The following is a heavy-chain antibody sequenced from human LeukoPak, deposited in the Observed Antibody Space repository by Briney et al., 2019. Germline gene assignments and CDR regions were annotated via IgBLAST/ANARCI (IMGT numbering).Heavy chain of an antibody. V-gene: IGHV3-74*01. D-gene: IGHD4-17*01. Sequence: GGSLRLSCAASGFIFSNYWMDWVRQVPGKGLVWVSRIKHDGSDTTYADSVKGRVTISRDNAKNIVYLQINSLRVEDTAVYYCARGNRDYAVVPAFYMDVWGKGITVTVSS. CDR2: IKHDGSDT. J-gene: IGHJ6*03. CDR1: GFIFSNYW. CDR3: ARGNRDYAVVPAFYMDV.